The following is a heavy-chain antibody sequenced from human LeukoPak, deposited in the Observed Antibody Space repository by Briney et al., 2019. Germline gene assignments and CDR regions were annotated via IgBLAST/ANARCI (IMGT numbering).Heavy chain of an antibody. J-gene: IGHJ6*04. D-gene: IGHD3-10*01. Sequence: GRSLRLSCAASGFTFSTYGVHWVRQAPGRGLEWGALIWYEGSDKYYADSVKGRFTISRDNSKNTLYLQMNSLRAEDTAVYYCARDLSGEFRERSRYYYYYGMDVWGKGTTVTVSS. V-gene: IGHV3-33*01. CDR3: ARDLSGEFRERSRYYYYYGMDV. CDR1: GFTFSTYG. CDR2: IWYEGSDK.